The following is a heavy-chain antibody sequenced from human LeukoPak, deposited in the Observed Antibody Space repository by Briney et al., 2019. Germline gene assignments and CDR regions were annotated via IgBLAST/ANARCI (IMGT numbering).Heavy chain of an antibody. CDR1: GFTFSSYS. D-gene: IGHD3-22*01. CDR2: ISSSSSYI. CDR3: ARALDYYDGSGYYYPDY. J-gene: IGHJ4*02. Sequence: GGSLRLSCAASGFTFSSYSMNWVRQAPGKGLEWVSSISSSSSYIYYADSVKGRFTISRDNAKNSLYLQMNSLRAEDTAVYYCARALDYYDGSGYYYPDYWGQGTLVTVSS. V-gene: IGHV3-21*01.